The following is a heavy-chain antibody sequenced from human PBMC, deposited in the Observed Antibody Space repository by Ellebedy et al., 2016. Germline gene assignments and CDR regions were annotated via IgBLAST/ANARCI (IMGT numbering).Heavy chain of an antibody. J-gene: IGHJ4*02. CDR1: GGSFSGYY. Sequence: SETLSLXCAVYGGSFSGYYWSWIRQPPGKGLEWIGEINHSGSTNYNPSLKSRVTISVDTSKNQFSLKLSSVTAADTAVYYCARGGGRSSSWSRGGILYYFDYWGQGTLVTVSS. D-gene: IGHD6-13*01. V-gene: IGHV4-34*01. CDR3: ARGGGRSSSWSRGGILYYFDY. CDR2: INHSGST.